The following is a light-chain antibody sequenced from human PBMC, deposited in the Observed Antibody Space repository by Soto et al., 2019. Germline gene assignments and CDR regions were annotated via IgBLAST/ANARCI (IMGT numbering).Light chain of an antibody. J-gene: IGKJ1*01. CDR3: QQYNNWPRT. Sequence: DIVMTQSPATLSVSSGERATLSCRASQSVSSNLAWYQQKPGQAPRLLIYRASTRATGIPARFSGSGSGTEFTLTISSLQSEDFAVYYCQQYNNWPRTFGQGTKVEIK. CDR2: RAS. CDR1: QSVSSN. V-gene: IGKV3-15*01.